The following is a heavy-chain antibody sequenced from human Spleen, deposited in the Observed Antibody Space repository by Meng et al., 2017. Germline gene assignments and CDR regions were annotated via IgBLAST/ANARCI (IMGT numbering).Heavy chain of an antibody. V-gene: IGHV4-34*01. Sequence: VHLHSGGARRFKPPETLSLTCAVSGGSFSGYYWSWIRQPPGKGLEWIGEINHSGSTNYNPSLKSRVTISVDTSKNQFSLKLSSVTAADTAVYYCARFSGSGWYVWGQGTLVTVSS. CDR3: ARFSGSGWYV. CDR2: INHSGST. D-gene: IGHD6-19*01. J-gene: IGHJ4*02. CDR1: GGSFSGYY.